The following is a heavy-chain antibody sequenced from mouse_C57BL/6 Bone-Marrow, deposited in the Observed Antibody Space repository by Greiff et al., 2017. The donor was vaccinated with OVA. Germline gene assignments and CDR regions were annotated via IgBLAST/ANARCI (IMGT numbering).Heavy chain of an antibody. V-gene: IGHV5-16*01. CDR2: INYDGSST. Sequence: EVKLMESEGGLVQPGSSMKLSCTASGFTFSDYYMAWVRQVPEKGLEWVANINYDGSSTYYLDSLKSRFIISRDNAKNILYLQMSSLKSEDTATYYCARDPYDYDVYYFDYWGQGTTLTVSS. CDR1: GFTFSDYY. J-gene: IGHJ2*01. CDR3: ARDPYDYDVYYFDY. D-gene: IGHD2-4*01.